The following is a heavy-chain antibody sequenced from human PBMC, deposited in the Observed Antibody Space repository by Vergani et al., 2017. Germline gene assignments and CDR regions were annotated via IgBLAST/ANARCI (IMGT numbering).Heavy chain of an antibody. D-gene: IGHD3-3*01. CDR1: GFTFSSYW. CDR3: ARGHYYDFWSTKIPYYYYYRDV. V-gene: IGHV3-7*01. CDR2: IKQDGSEK. J-gene: IGHJ6*03. Sequence: EVQLVESGGGLVQPGGSLRLSCAASGFTFSSYWMSWVRQAPGKGLEWVANIKQDGSEKYYVDSVKGRFTISRDNAKNSLYLQMNSLRAEDTAVYYCARGHYYDFWSTKIPYYYYYRDVWGKGTTVTVSS.